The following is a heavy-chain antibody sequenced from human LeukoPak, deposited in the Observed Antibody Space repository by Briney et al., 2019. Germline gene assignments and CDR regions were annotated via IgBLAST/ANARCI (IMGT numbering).Heavy chain of an antibody. CDR1: GGTFSGYA. CDR2: IIPIFGTA. J-gene: IGHJ4*02. V-gene: IGHV1-69*06. D-gene: IGHD3-9*01. CDR3: ARVVRHAILTEAFDY. Sequence: SVKVSCKASGGTFSGYAISWVRQAPGQGLEWMGRIIPIFGTANYAQKFQGRVTITADKSTDTAYMELSSLRSEDTAVYYCARVVRHAILTEAFDYWGQGTLVTVSS.